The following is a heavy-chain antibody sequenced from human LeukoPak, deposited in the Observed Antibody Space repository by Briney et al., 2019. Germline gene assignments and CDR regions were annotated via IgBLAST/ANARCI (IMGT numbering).Heavy chain of an antibody. CDR1: GYTFTSYG. V-gene: IGHV1-18*01. Sequence: GESLKISCKGSGYTFTSYGISWVRQAPGQGLEWMGWISAYNGNTNYAQKLQGRVTMTTDTSTSTAYMELRSLRSDDTAVYYCARDLGLSHSSGWYPPDAFDIWGQGTMVTVSS. CDR2: ISAYNGNT. D-gene: IGHD6-13*01. CDR3: ARDLGLSHSSGWYPPDAFDI. J-gene: IGHJ3*02.